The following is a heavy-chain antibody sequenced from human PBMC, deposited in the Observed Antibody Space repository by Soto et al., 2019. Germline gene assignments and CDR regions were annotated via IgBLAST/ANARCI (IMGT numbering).Heavy chain of an antibody. Sequence: ASVKVSCKASGYTFTSYYMHWVRQAPGQGLEWMGIINPSGGSTSYAQKFQGRVTMTRDTSTSTVYMELSSLRSEDTAVYYCARGRGAAAGRTNYYYYGMDVWGQGTTVTVSS. CDR3: ARGRGAAAGRTNYYYYGMDV. CDR2: INPSGGST. V-gene: IGHV1-46*01. CDR1: GYTFTSYY. D-gene: IGHD6-13*01. J-gene: IGHJ6*02.